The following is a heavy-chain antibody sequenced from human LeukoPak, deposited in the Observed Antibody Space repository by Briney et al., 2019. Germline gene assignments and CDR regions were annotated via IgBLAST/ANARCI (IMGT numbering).Heavy chain of an antibody. CDR3: ARRYSSNWYYFDY. D-gene: IGHD6-13*01. Sequence: QPGRSLRLSCAASGFTFSSYAMHWVRQAPGKGLEWVAVISYDGSNKYYADSVKGRFTISRDNSKNTLYLQMNSLRAEDTAVYYCARRYSSNWYYFDYWGQGTLVTVSS. V-gene: IGHV3-30-3*01. CDR2: ISYDGSNK. CDR1: GFTFSSYA. J-gene: IGHJ4*02.